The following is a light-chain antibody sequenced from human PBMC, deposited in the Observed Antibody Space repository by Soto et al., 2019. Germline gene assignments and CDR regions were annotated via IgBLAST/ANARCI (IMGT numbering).Light chain of an antibody. Sequence: QSALTQPASVSGSPGQSITISCTGTSSDVGRYKVVSWYQQHPGKAPKLMISEVSNRPSGVSNRFSGSKFGNTASLTISGLRAEDEADYYCSSYTSSSTLVFGTGTKLTVL. CDR3: SSYTSSSTLV. J-gene: IGLJ1*01. CDR2: EVS. V-gene: IGLV2-14*02. CDR1: SSDVGRYKV.